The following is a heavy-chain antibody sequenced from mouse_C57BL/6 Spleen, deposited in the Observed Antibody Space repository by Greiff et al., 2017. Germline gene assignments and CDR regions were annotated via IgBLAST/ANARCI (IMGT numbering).Heavy chain of an antibody. CDR1: GYAFSSSW. V-gene: IGHV1-82*01. CDR3: ARPYYGSRAFDY. J-gene: IGHJ2*01. Sequence: QVQLKESGPELVKPGASVKISCKASGYAFSSSWMNWVKQRPGKGLEWIGRIYPGDGDTNYNGKFKGKATLTADKSSSTAYMQLSSLTSEDSAVYFCARPYYGSRAFDYWGQGTTLTVSS. CDR2: IYPGDGDT. D-gene: IGHD1-1*01.